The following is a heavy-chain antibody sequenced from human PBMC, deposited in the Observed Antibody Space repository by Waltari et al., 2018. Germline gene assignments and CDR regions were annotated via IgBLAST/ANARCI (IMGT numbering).Heavy chain of an antibody. CDR1: GFTFDDYA. V-gene: IGHV3-9*01. CDR3: AKESGIAAAGTLDY. CDR2: ISLNSGSI. J-gene: IGHJ4*02. D-gene: IGHD6-13*01. Sequence: EVQLVESGGGLVQPGRSLRLSCAASGFTFDDYAMHWVRQAPGKGLEWVSGISLNSGSIGYADSVKGRFTISRDNAKNSLYLQMNSLRAEDTALYYCAKESGIAAAGTLDYWGQGTLVTVSS.